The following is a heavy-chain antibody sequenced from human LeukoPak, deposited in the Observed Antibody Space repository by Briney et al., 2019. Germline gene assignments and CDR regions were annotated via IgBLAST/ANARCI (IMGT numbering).Heavy chain of an antibody. CDR1: GFTVSSNY. V-gene: IGHV3-66*04. J-gene: IGHJ3*02. Sequence: GRSLRLSCAVSGFTVSSNYISWVRQAPGKGLEWVSVIYSGGTTYYADSVKGRFTISRDNSKNTLYLQMNSLRAEDTAVYYCASQSTPVLPFDIWGQGTMVTVSS. CDR2: IYSGGTT. D-gene: IGHD2-15*01. CDR3: ASQSTPVLPFDI.